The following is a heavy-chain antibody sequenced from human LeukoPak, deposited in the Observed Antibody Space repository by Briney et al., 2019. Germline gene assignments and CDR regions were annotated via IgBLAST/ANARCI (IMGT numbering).Heavy chain of an antibody. J-gene: IGHJ4*02. CDR2: IYNTGST. Sequence: KPSETLSLTCAVSGGSVSIYYWTWIRQPPGKGLEWIGYIYNTGSTNYNPSLKSRVTISLDTSKDQFSLRLTSVTAADTAVYYCARQGGPYYYDSSGYYYFDYWGQGTLATVSS. V-gene: IGHV4-59*02. CDR3: ARQGGPYYYDSSGYYYFDY. CDR1: GGSVSIYY. D-gene: IGHD3-22*01.